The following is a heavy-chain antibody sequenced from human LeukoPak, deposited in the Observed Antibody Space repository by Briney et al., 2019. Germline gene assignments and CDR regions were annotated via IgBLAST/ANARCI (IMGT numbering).Heavy chain of an antibody. V-gene: IGHV4-61*02. CDR3: ARNSCPSGSCYDNRGYFDY. D-gene: IGHD2-15*01. J-gene: IGHJ4*02. Sequence: PSETLSLTCTVSGGSISSGSYYWSWIRQPAGKGLEWIGRIYVSGNTNYNPSLKSRVSISVDTSKNQFSLKLSSVTAADTAVYYCARNSCPSGSCYDNRGYFDYWGQGTLVTVSS. CDR2: IYVSGNT. CDR1: GGSISSGSYY.